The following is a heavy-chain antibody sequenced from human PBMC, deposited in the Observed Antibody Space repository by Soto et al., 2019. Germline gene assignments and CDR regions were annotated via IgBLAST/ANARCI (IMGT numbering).Heavy chain of an antibody. Sequence: PGGSLRLSCAASGFTFDDYTMHWVRQAPGKGLEWVSLISWDGGSTYYADSVKGRFTISRDNSKNSLYLQMNGLRTEDTALYYCARGGYCSSTSCYTQEMYFDYWGQGTLVTVSS. CDR2: ISWDGGST. CDR3: ARGGYCSSTSCYTQEMYFDY. J-gene: IGHJ4*02. CDR1: GFTFDDYT. D-gene: IGHD2-2*02. V-gene: IGHV3-43*01.